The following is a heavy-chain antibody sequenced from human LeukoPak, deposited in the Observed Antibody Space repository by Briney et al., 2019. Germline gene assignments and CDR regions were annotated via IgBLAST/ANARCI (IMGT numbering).Heavy chain of an antibody. V-gene: IGHV4-39*07. D-gene: IGHD1-26*01. Sequence: SETLSLTCTVSGGSSSRSSYYWGWIRQPPGKGLEWIGSIYYSGSTYYNPSLKSRVTISVDTSKNQFSLRLSSVTAADTAVYYCARGEGYSGNWYPYFDYWGQGALVTVSS. CDR3: ARGEGYSGNWYPYFDY. CDR1: GGSSSRSSYY. CDR2: IYYSGST. J-gene: IGHJ4*02.